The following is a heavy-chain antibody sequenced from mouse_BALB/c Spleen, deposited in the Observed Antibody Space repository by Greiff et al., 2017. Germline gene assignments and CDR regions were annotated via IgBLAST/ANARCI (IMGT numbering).Heavy chain of an antibody. CDR1: GYTFTSYT. Sequence: VKLQESAAELARPGASVKMSCKASGYTFTSYTMHWVKQRPGQGLEWIGYINPSSGYTEYNQKFKDKTTLTADKSSSTAYMQLSSLTSEDSAVYYCARGPYYKGWYFDVWGAGTTVTVSS. V-gene: IGHV1-4*02. CDR2: INPSSGYT. J-gene: IGHJ1*01. D-gene: IGHD2-10*01. CDR3: ARGPYYKGWYFDV.